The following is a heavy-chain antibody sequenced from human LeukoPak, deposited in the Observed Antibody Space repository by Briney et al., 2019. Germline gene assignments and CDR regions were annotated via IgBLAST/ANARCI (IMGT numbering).Heavy chain of an antibody. CDR1: GGSISSNW. CDR2: IEDRGNT. CDR3: AGAGTYYLDN. J-gene: IGHJ4*02. D-gene: IGHD3-10*01. Sequence: PSGTLSLTCAVSGGSISSNWWSWVRQPPGKGLKWIGEIEDRGNTNYNPSLKSRVTISVDKSKNQFSLKLSSLTAADTAVYYCAGAGTYYLDNWGQGTLVTVSS. V-gene: IGHV4-4*02.